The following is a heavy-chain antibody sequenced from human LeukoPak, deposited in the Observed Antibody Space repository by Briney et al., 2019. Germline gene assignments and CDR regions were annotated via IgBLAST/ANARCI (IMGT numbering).Heavy chain of an antibody. V-gene: IGHV4-59*01. Sequence: PSETLSLTCTVSGGSISSYYWSWIRQPPGKGLEWIGYIYYSGSTNYNPSLKSRVTISVDTSKNQFSLKLSSVTAADTAVYYCARAGYCSGGSCYSFLSDWYYFDYWGQGTLVTVSS. D-gene: IGHD2-15*01. CDR3: ARAGYCSGGSCYSFLSDWYYFDY. J-gene: IGHJ4*02. CDR1: GGSISSYY. CDR2: IYYSGST.